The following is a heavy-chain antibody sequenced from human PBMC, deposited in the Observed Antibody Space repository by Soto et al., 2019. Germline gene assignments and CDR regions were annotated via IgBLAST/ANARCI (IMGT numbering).Heavy chain of an antibody. D-gene: IGHD2-2*01. CDR3: ARDIVVVPAAINYYYYGMHV. V-gene: IGHV2-70*01. J-gene: IGHJ6*02. CDR1: GFSLSTIGMC. Sequence: SGPTLVNPTQTLTLTCTFSGFSLSTIGMCVSWIRQPPGKALEWLALVDWDDDKYYSTSLKTRLTISKDTSKNQVVLTMTNMDPVDKATYYCARDIVVVPAAINYYYYGMHVWGQGTTVTVS. CDR2: VDWDDDK.